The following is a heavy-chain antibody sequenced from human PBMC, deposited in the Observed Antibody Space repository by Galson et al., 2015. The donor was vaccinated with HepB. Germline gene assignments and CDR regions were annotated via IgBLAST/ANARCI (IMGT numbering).Heavy chain of an antibody. CDR2: IDHSGST. CDR1: GGSFSGYS. V-gene: IGHV4-34*01. Sequence: ETLSLTCAVYGGSFSGYSWTWIRQPPGKGLEWIGEIDHSGSTNYNPSLKSRVTISVDTSKSQFSLKLSSVTAADTAVYYCARGTGPYCSSSSCSPRGYYYDYYYMDFWGKGTTVTVSS. D-gene: IGHD2-2*01. CDR3: ARGTGPYCSSSSCSPRGYYYDYYYMDF. J-gene: IGHJ6*03.